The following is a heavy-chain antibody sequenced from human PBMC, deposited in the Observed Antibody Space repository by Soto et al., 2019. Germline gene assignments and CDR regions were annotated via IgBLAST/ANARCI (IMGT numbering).Heavy chain of an antibody. CDR2: IYNSVNT. CDR1: GDSISNGYYT. D-gene: IGHD7-27*01. Sequence: SETRSLTCTVSGDSISNGYYTWSWIRQPPGKDLEWIGHIYNSVNTYSNPSLKSRVTISVDTSNNQFSLKLSSVSAADTAVYYCARGPSGDKVDYWGQGTLVTVSS. V-gene: IGHV4-30-4*01. J-gene: IGHJ4*02. CDR3: ARGPSGDKVDY.